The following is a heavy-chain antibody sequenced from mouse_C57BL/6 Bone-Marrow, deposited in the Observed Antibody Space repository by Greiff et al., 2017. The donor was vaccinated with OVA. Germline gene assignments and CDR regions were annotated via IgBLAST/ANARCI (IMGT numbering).Heavy chain of an antibody. CDR1: GYSFTGYY. D-gene: IGHD4-1*01. Sequence: EVQLQESGPELVKPGASVKISCKASGYSFTGYYMNWVKQSPEKSLEWIGEINPSTGGTTYNQKFKAKATLTVDKSSSTAYMQRKSLTSEDSAVYYCARGGTSPFAYWGQGTLVTVSA. CDR2: INPSTGGT. V-gene: IGHV1-42*01. J-gene: IGHJ3*01. CDR3: ARGGTSPFAY.